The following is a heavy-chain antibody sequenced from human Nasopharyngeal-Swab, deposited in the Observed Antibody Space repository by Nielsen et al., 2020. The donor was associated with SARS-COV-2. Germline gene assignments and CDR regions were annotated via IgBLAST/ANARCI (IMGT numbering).Heavy chain of an antibody. CDR2: INPSGGST. V-gene: IGHV1-46*01. Sequence: ASVMVSCKASGYTFTSYYMHWVRQAPGQGLEWMGIINPSGGSTSYAQKFQGRVTMTRDTSTSTVYMELSSLRSEDTAVYYCARDIVVVPAAYTYNWFDPWGQGTLVTVSS. D-gene: IGHD2-2*01. CDR1: GYTFTSYY. J-gene: IGHJ5*02. CDR3: ARDIVVVPAAYTYNWFDP.